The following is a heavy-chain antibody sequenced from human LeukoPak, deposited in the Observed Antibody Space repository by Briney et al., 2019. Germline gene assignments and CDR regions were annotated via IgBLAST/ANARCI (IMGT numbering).Heavy chain of an antibody. D-gene: IGHD3-3*01. V-gene: IGHV4-38-2*01. J-gene: IGHJ4*02. Sequence: PSETLSLTCAVSGYSISSGYYWGWIRQPPGKGLEWIGSIYHSGSTYYNPSLKSRVTISVDTSKNQFSLKLSSVTAADTAVYYCARGPDFWSGYPYYFDYWGQGTLVTVSS. CDR2: IYHSGST. CDR1: GYSISSGYY. CDR3: ARGPDFWSGYPYYFDY.